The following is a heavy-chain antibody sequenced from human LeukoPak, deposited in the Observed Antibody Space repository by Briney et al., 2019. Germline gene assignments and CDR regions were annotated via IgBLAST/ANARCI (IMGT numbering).Heavy chain of an antibody. J-gene: IGHJ6*02. Sequence: SETLSLNCAVYGGSFSGYYWSWIRQPPGKGLEWIGEINHSGSTNYNPSLKSRVTISVDTSKNQFSLKLSSVTAADTAVYYCARASSGYYRHSYYYYGMDVWGQGTTVTVSS. D-gene: IGHD3-22*01. V-gene: IGHV4-34*01. CDR1: GGSFSGYY. CDR3: ARASSGYYRHSYYYYGMDV. CDR2: INHSGST.